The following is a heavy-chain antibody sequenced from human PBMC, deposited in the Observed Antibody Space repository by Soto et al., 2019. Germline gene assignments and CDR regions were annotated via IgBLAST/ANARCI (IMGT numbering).Heavy chain of an antibody. Sequence: SETLSLTCTVSAASFRKYYWSWIRQPPGKGLEWIGYVYFNGNTNYNPSLKRRVSISIETSKNQISLNLSSVTAADTAVYYCASVTFGGVVLAHWGQGTLVTVSS. CDR2: VYFNGNT. D-gene: IGHD3-16*01. V-gene: IGHV4-59*01. CDR3: ASVTFGGVVLAH. J-gene: IGHJ4*02. CDR1: AASFRKYY.